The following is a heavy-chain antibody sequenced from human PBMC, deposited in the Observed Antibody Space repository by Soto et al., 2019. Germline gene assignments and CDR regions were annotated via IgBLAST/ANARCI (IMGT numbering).Heavy chain of an antibody. V-gene: IGHV4-34*01. J-gene: IGHJ1*01. CDR3: ELKWNDVDD. D-gene: IGHD1-1*01. Sequence: SETLSLTCAVYGGSFSGYYWSWICKPLGKGLEWIGEINHSGSTNYTPFLKRRVTILVDTSKNQFYMKMSSVTVADTAVYYCELKWNDVDDWVQGTLVTVFS. CDR1: GGSFSGYY. CDR2: INHSGST.